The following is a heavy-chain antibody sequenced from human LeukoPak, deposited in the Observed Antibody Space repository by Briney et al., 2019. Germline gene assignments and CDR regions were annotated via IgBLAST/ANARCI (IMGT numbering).Heavy chain of an antibody. CDR2: MNPNSGNT. Sequence: ASVKVSCKASGYTFTSYDINWVRQATGQGLEWMGWMNPNSGNTNYAQKLQGRVTMTTDTSTSTAYMELRSLRSDDTAVYYCARARSGSSWYVGWFDPWGQGTLVTVSS. D-gene: IGHD6-13*01. J-gene: IGHJ5*02. CDR1: GYTFTSYD. V-gene: IGHV1-18*01. CDR3: ARARSGSSWYVGWFDP.